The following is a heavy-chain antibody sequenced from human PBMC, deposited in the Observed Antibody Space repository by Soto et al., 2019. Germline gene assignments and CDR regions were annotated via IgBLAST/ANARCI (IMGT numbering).Heavy chain of an antibody. CDR2: IYPGDSDT. CDR3: ARKDSSSAFDY. CDR1: GYTFTDYW. J-gene: IGHJ4*02. Sequence: GESLELSCKGSGYTFTDYWIGWVRQLPGKGLEWMGIIYPGDSDTRYSPSFQGHVTITVDKYISTAYLQWSSLKASDTAMYYCARKDSSSAFDYWGQGTLVTVSS. D-gene: IGHD3-22*01. V-gene: IGHV5-51*01.